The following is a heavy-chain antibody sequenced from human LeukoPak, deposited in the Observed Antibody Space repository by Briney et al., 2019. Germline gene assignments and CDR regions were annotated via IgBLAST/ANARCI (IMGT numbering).Heavy chain of an antibody. CDR1: GFTVSTYA. CDR3: AKDQGDYSSGWSIFDY. CDR2: ISGSGGRT. V-gene: IGHV3-23*01. J-gene: IGHJ4*02. D-gene: IGHD6-19*01. Sequence: GGSLRLSCAASGFTVSTYAMSWVRQAPGKGLEWVSGISGSGGRTYYAASVKGRFTISRDNSKNTLYLQMNRLRAEDTAVYYCAKDQGDYSSGWSIFDYWGQGSLVTVSS.